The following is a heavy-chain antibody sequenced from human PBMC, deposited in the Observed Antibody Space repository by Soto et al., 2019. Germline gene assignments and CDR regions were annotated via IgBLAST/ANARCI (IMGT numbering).Heavy chain of an antibody. J-gene: IGHJ5*02. CDR2: ISGTSVYI. Sequence: GSLRLSCVASGFTFINYNINLFRHAPVKGLEWVSHISGTSVYIHYADSVKGRFTISRDNAKNSVYLQMDSLRVEDTAVYYCAREGALKPFSSWGQGALVTVSS. V-gene: IGHV3-21*01. CDR3: AREGALKPFSS. CDR1: GFTFINYN.